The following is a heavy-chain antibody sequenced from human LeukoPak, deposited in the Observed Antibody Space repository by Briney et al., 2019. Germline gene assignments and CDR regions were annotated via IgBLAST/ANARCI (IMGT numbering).Heavy chain of an antibody. J-gene: IGHJ5*02. CDR3: AKDGDGSGYSNWFDP. CDR2: ISGSGGST. D-gene: IGHD3-22*01. V-gene: IGHV3-23*01. CDR1: GFTVSSNY. Sequence: GGSLRLSCAASGFTVSSNYMSWVRQAPGKGLEWVSAISGSGGSTYYADSVKGRFTISRDNSKNTLYLQMNSLRAEDTAVYYCAKDGDGSGYSNWFDPWGQGTLVTVSS.